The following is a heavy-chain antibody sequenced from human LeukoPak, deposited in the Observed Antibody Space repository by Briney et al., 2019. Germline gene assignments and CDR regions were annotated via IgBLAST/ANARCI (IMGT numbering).Heavy chain of an antibody. J-gene: IGHJ5*02. CDR3: ARVWSRREGGWFDP. Sequence: ASVKVSCKASGYTFTSYDINWVRQATGQGLEWMGWMNPNSGNTGYAQKFQGRVTVTRNTSISTAYMELSSLRSEDTAVYYCARVWSRREGGWFDPWGQGTLVTVSS. V-gene: IGHV1-8*01. D-gene: IGHD3-10*01. CDR1: GYTFTSYD. CDR2: MNPNSGNT.